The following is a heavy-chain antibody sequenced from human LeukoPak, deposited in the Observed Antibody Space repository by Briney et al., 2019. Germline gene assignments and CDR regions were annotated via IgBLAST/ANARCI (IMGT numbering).Heavy chain of an antibody. J-gene: IGHJ3*02. D-gene: IGHD3-3*01. V-gene: IGHV1-69*13. CDR3: ARGSPTYYDFWSGYSGGDAFDI. CDR2: GIPIFGTA. Sequence: SVKVSCKASGGTFSSYAISWVRQAPGQGLEWMGGGIPIFGTANYAQKFQGRVTITADESTSTAYMELSSLRSEDTAVYYCARGSPTYYDFWSGYSGGDAFDIWGQGTMVTVSS. CDR1: GGTFSSYA.